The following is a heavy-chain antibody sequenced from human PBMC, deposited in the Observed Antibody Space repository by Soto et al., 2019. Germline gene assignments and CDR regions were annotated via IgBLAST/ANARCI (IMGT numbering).Heavy chain of an antibody. J-gene: IGHJ2*01. D-gene: IGHD3-22*01. CDR3: ACTKYDSSVYYYWSLGL. CDR1: EDTFSNYA. V-gene: IGHV1-69*06. CDR2: IIPIFGTA. Sequence: QVQLVQSGAEVKKPGSSVKVSCQASEDTFSNYAISWVRQAPGQGLEWMGWIIPIFGTANYAQKFQGRVTSIAITSANTVYLELSSLRSEDTAVYYCACTKYDSSVYYYWSLGLWGRGTLVTASS.